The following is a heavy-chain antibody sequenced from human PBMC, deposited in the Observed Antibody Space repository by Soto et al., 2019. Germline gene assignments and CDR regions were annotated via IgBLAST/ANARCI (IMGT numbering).Heavy chain of an antibody. J-gene: IGHJ4*02. V-gene: IGHV4-59*01. D-gene: IGHD1-26*01. CDR1: GGSISSYY. CDR3: ARERSGGSYLDY. Sequence: SETLSLTCTLSGGSISSYYWSWIRQPPGRGLEWIGYIYYSGSTNYNPSLKSRVTISVDTSKNQFSLKLSSVTAADTAVYYCARERSGGSYLDYWGQGTLVTVSS. CDR2: IYYSGST.